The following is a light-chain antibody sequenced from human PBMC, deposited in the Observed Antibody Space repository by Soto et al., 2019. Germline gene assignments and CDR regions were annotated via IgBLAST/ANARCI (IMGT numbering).Light chain of an antibody. CDR2: GAS. Sequence: ALRGTQSPSAFSASPGDRVTITGRALQSINTYLAWYPPTPGKAPQLLIYGASTLQSGVHSRFTGSGSGTDFNLTITRIQSEYFAVYYCQQCYHAPRTFVQGTPVASK. J-gene: IGKJ1*01. CDR1: QSINTY. CDR3: QQCYHAPRT. V-gene: IGKV1-8*01.